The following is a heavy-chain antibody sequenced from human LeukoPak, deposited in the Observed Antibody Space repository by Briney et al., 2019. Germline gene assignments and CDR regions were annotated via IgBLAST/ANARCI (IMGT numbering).Heavy chain of an antibody. J-gene: IGHJ4*02. Sequence: SETLSLTCTVSGGSISSSSYYWGWIRQPPGKGLEWIGSIYYSGSTYYNPSLKSRVTISVDTSKNQFSLKPSSMTAADTAVYYCARDGSMVAAPFDYWGQGTLVTVSS. CDR2: IYYSGST. CDR1: GGSISSSSYY. CDR3: ARDGSMVAAPFDY. V-gene: IGHV4-39*07. D-gene: IGHD2-15*01.